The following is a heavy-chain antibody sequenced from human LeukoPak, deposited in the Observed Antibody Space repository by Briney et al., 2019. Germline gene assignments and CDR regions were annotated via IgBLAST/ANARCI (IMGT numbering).Heavy chain of an antibody. V-gene: IGHV4-38-2*01. CDR2: IYHSGST. J-gene: IGHJ4*02. CDR1: GYSISRGYY. Sequence: SETLSLTCAVSGYSISRGYYWGWIRQPPGKALEWIVRIYHSGSTYYSPSLKSRVTISVDTSKNQFSLKLSSVTAADTAVYYCARVPETHFDYWGQGILVTVSS. CDR3: ARVPETHFDY. D-gene: IGHD2-2*01.